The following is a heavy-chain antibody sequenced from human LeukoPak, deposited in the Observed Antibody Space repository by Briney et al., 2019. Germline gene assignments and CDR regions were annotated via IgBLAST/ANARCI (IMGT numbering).Heavy chain of an antibody. Sequence: GGSLRLSCAASGFTFSNAWMSWVRQAPGKGLEWVSAISGSGGSTYYADSVKGRFTISRDNSKNTLYLQMNSLRAEDTAVYYCAKDGQIRQWLSRAEYFQHWGQGTLVTVSS. V-gene: IGHV3-23*01. J-gene: IGHJ1*01. CDR3: AKDGQIRQWLSRAEYFQH. D-gene: IGHD6-19*01. CDR1: GFTFSNAW. CDR2: ISGSGGST.